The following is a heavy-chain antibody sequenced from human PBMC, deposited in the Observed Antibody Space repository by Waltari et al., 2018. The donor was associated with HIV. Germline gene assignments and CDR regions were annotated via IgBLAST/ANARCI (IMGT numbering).Heavy chain of an antibody. Sequence: EVQLVESGGGLVQPGGSLRLSCVASGFTFSNYWMHWVRQGPGKGLVWVPRINGDGRRILSAESVKGQITISRDNARNTLYLQMSSLRAEDTAVYYCARRHSSEGILDYWGQGTLVTVSS. V-gene: IGHV3-74*01. J-gene: IGHJ4*02. CDR3: ARRHSSEGILDY. D-gene: IGHD6-19*01. CDR1: GFTFSNYW. CDR2: INGDGRRI.